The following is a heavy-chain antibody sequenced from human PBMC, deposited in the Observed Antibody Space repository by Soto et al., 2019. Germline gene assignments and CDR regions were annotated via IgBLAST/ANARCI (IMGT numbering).Heavy chain of an antibody. CDR2: NNHSGGT. CDR3: AWPTRRAHYCSSTSCYTGAAFDI. Sequence: QVQLQQWGAGLLKPSETLSLTCAVYGGSFSGYYWSWIRQPPGKGMEWIGENNHSGGTNYSPSLKSRVTISVDTSKNQFSLKLSSVTAADTAVYYCAWPTRRAHYCSSTSCYTGAAFDIWGQGTMVTVSS. V-gene: IGHV4-34*01. J-gene: IGHJ3*02. D-gene: IGHD2-2*02. CDR1: GGSFSGYY.